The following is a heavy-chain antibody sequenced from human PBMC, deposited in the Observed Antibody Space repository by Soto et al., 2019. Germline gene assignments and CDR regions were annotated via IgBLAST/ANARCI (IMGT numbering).Heavy chain of an antibody. D-gene: IGHD3-10*01. CDR1: GASVNTYY. J-gene: IGHJ6*02. Sequence: QVHLQESGPGLVKASETLSLTCTVSGASVNTYYWSWIRQPPGKGLEWIGHISHSGSANYDPSLRGRVITSIDASRNQFSLQVFSLTAADTAVYYWARHLRQETLNMVRGRLENAYSDYGMDVWGQGTTVTVSS. CDR2: ISHSGSA. V-gene: IGHV4-59*02. CDR3: ARHLRQETLNMVRGRLENAYSDYGMDV.